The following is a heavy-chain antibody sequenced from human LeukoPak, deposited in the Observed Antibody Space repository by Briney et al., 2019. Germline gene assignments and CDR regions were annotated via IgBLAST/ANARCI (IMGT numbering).Heavy chain of an antibody. CDR3: ARGDGDYGWFDP. Sequence: SETLSLTCTVSGYSISSGYYWGWIRQPPGKGLEWIGSIYHSGRTFYNPSLKSRVTISVDTSKNQFSLKLTSVTAADTAVYYCARGDGDYGWFDPWGQGTLVTVSS. CDR2: IYHSGRT. V-gene: IGHV4-38-2*02. CDR1: GYSISSGYY. J-gene: IGHJ5*02. D-gene: IGHD4-17*01.